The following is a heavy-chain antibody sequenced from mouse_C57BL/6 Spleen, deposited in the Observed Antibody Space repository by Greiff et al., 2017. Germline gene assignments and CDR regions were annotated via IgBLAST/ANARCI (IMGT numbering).Heavy chain of an antibody. D-gene: IGHD1-1*01. CDR1: GFTFSDAW. Sequence: DVQLVESGGGLVQPGGSMKLSCAASGFTFSDAWMDWVRQSPEKGLEWVAEIRNKANNHATYYAESVKGRFPISRDDSNSSVYLQMNSLRAEDTGIYYCTRSTKVVATDYAMDDWGQGTAVTVAS. V-gene: IGHV6-6*01. J-gene: IGHJ4*01. CDR3: TRSTKVVATDYAMDD. CDR2: IRNKANNHAT.